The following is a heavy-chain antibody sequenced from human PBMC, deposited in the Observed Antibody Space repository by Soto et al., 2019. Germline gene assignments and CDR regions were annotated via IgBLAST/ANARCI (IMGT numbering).Heavy chain of an antibody. Sequence: SETLSLTCTVSDGSISTSSYYWGWIRQSPGKGLEWIGTIFYTGRTYYNPSLESRVTLSVDASKNQFSLHLTSVTAADTAVYYCTRHHPHHYDSSGYFDYWGQGTLVTVSS. CDR3: TRHHPHHYDSSGYFDY. J-gene: IGHJ4*02. D-gene: IGHD3-22*01. CDR2: IFYTGRT. V-gene: IGHV4-39*01. CDR1: DGSISTSSYY.